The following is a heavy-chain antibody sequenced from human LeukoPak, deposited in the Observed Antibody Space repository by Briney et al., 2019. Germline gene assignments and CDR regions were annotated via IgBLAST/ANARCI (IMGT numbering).Heavy chain of an antibody. V-gene: IGHV3-30*03. Sequence: GGSLRLSCAASGFIFSSYGMHWGRQAPGKGLEWVAVISYDGRNKYYADSVKGRFTISRDNSKNTLYLQMNSLRAEDTAVYYCATIKRGSIYGYFDFWGQGILVTVSS. D-gene: IGHD5-18*01. CDR3: ATIKRGSIYGYFDF. CDR2: ISYDGRNK. CDR1: GFIFSSYG. J-gene: IGHJ4*02.